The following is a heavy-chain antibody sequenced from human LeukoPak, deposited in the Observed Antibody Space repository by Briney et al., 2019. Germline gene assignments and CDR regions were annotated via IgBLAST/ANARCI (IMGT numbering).Heavy chain of an antibody. CDR2: IYYSGST. D-gene: IGHD6-25*01. CDR3: ARGIYSSVPRYDY. CDR1: GGSISSGGYY. Sequence: PSQTLSLTCTVSGGSISSGGYYWSWIRQHPGKGLEWIGYIYYSGSTYYNPSLKSRVTISVDTSKNQFSLKLSSVTAADTAVYYCARGIYSSVPRYDYWGQGTLVTVSS. V-gene: IGHV4-31*03. J-gene: IGHJ4*02.